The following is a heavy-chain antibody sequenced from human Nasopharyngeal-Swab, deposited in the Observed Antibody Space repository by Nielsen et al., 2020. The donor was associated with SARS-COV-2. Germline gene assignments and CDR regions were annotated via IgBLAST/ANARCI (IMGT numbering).Heavy chain of an antibody. D-gene: IGHD4-11*01. CDR3: GRLTKTTVTRRLYCDY. Sequence: SEPLSPTCTVLGGSLRSTNYSWGWIRQPPGKGLEWIGTVSYRGPTYYNPSLKSRVTMSVDTSKNHFSLRLTSVTAADTAVYYCGRLTKTTVTRRLYCDYGGQGTLVTVSS. V-gene: IGHV4-39*02. CDR2: VSYRGPT. J-gene: IGHJ4*02. CDR1: GGSLRSTNYS.